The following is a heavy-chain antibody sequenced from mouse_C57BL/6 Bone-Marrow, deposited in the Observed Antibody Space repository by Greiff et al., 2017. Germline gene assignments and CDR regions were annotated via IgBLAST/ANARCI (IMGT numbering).Heavy chain of an antibody. CDR3: TLITTVGATDD. Sequence: VQLQQSGAELVRPGASVKLSCTASGFNIKDDYMHWVKQRPEQGLEWIGWVDPENGDTESASKFQGKATITADTSSNTAYLQLSSLTSEDTAVYYCTLITTVGATDDWGQGTTLTGSS. CDR1: GFNIKDDY. J-gene: IGHJ2*01. V-gene: IGHV14-4*01. D-gene: IGHD1-1*01. CDR2: VDPENGDT.